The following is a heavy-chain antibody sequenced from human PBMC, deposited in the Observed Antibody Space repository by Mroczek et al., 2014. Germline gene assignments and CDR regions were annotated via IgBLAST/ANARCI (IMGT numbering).Heavy chain of an antibody. V-gene: IGHV3-15*01. D-gene: IGHD2-21*01. CDR1: GLTFSDVW. J-gene: IGHJ5*02. Sequence: VQLVESGGGLVERGGSLRLSCAVSGLTFSDVWMSWVRQAPGKGLEWVGRIKSETEGGTTDYAAPVKDRFTISRDDSKSTLYLQMDSLKTEDTAVYYCTRAHCGVHCPGYNWFDPWGQGTLVTVSS. CDR2: IKSETEGGTT. CDR3: TRAHCGVHCPGYNWFDP.